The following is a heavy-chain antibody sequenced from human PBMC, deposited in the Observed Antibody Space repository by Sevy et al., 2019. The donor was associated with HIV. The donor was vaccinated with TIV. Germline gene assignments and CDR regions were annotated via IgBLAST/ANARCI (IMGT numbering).Heavy chain of an antibody. CDR1: GFTFSSYS. CDR3: ARDGDLSVYYYYGMDV. CDR2: ISSSGSTI. D-gene: IGHD7-27*01. J-gene: IGHJ6*02. V-gene: IGHV3-48*02. Sequence: GGSLRLSCAASGFTFSSYSMNWVRQAPGKGLEWVSYISSSGSTIYYADSVKGRFTISRDNAKNSLYLQMNSLRDEDTAVYYCARDGDLSVYYYYGMDVWGQGTTVTVSS.